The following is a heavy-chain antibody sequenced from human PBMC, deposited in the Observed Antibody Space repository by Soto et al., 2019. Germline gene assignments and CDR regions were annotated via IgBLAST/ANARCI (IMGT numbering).Heavy chain of an antibody. CDR3: AIDIFGHVDAFDL. J-gene: IGHJ3*01. Sequence: ASVKVSCKASGYIFSSFYINWVRQAPGQGLEWMGWTSGYSGNSKYAQKFQGRVTMTTDTSTNTGYMEMRSLTSDDTAVYYCAIDIFGHVDAFDLWGQGTMVTVSS. V-gene: IGHV1-18*01. CDR2: TSGYSGNS. D-gene: IGHD3-3*02. CDR1: GYIFSSFY.